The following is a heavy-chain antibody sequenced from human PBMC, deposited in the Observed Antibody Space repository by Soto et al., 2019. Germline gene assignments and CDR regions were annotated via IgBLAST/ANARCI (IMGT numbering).Heavy chain of an antibody. J-gene: IGHJ4*02. Sequence: QVQLQESGPGLVKTSLTLSLTCTVSGGSMSSGGYSWSWIRQHPGKGLEWIGYIYYSGSTYYNPSLKSRVTISVDSYKNKFSLKLSSVTAADTAVYYCARDGSKGGHCGQGTLVTVSS. CDR1: GGSMSSGGYS. CDR2: IYYSGST. CDR3: ARDGSKGGH. V-gene: IGHV4-31*03. D-gene: IGHD1-26*01.